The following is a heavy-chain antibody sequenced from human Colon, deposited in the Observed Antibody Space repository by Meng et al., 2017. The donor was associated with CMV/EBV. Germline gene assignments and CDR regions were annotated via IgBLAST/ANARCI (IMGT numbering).Heavy chain of an antibody. CDR1: CVLFSSYD. V-gene: IGHV3-30*02. CDR3: AKIAGNSDY. CDR2: IRYDGTIQ. J-gene: IGHJ4*02. Sequence: QGHLVVLGATVVQPGASLLLACPPSCVLFSSYDMHRVRQTPDKGLEWMAFIRYDGTIQYYADSVKGRFTISRDNSKLTLYLQMNTLRVEDTAVYYCAKIAGNSDYWGQGTLVTVSS. D-gene: IGHD1-26*01.